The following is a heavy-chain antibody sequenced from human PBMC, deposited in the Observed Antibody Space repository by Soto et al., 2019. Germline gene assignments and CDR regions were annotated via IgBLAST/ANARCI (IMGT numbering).Heavy chain of an antibody. Sequence: AETLARTFAVYGGSFSGYYWSWIRQPPGKVLELIGEINHSGSTNYNPSLKSRVTISVDTSKKHFSLKLSSVTAADTAVYYCERGNRTSSGCYLVDCLDGWGQGNTVTVS. CDR3: ERGNRTSSGCYLVDCLDG. D-gene: IGHD6-19*01. CDR1: GGSFSGYY. V-gene: IGHV4-34*01. CDR2: INHSGST. J-gene: IGHJ6*02.